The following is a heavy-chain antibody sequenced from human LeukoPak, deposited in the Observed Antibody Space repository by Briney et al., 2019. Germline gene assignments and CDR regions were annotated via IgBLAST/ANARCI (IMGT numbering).Heavy chain of an antibody. CDR2: INHSGST. CDR3: ARTDVAAAYYYYYMDV. V-gene: IGHV4-39*07. CDR1: GGSISSGSYY. J-gene: IGHJ6*03. Sequence: PSQTLSLTCTVSGGSISSGSYYWSWIRQPPGKGLEWIGEINHSGSTNYNPSLKSRVTISVDTSKNQFSLKLSSVTAADTAVYYCARTDVAAAYYYYYMDVWGKGTTVTISS. D-gene: IGHD6-13*01.